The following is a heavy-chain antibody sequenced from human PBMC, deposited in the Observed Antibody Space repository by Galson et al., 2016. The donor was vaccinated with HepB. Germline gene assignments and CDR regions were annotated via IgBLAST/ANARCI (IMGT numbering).Heavy chain of an antibody. V-gene: IGHV3-30*18. Sequence: SLRLSCAASGFAFSNYAMHWVRQAPGKGLEWVAVVSYDGRNKYYADSVKGRFTISRDNSKNTVYLRMNRLRVEDTAVYYCAKNEILAGYSAFDYWGQGTLVTVSS. CDR1: GFAFSNYA. D-gene: IGHD3-9*01. CDR2: VSYDGRNK. J-gene: IGHJ4*02. CDR3: AKNEILAGYSAFDY.